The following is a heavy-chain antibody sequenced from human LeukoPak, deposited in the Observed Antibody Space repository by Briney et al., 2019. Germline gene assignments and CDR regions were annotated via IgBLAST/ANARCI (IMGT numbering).Heavy chain of an antibody. Sequence: KTSETLSLTCTVSGGSISSSSYYWGWIRQPPGKGLEWIGSIYYTGSTYYNPSLKSRVTISVDTSKNQFSLKLTSVTAADTAVYYCARDPTYFDGRGGNTYFDYWGQGTLVTVSS. CDR3: ARDPTYFDGRGGNTYFDY. J-gene: IGHJ4*02. CDR1: GGSISSSSYY. CDR2: IYYTGST. V-gene: IGHV4-39*07. D-gene: IGHD3-22*01.